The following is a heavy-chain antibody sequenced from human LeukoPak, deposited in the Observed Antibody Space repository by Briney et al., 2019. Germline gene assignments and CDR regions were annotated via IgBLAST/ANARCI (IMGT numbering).Heavy chain of an antibody. D-gene: IGHD1-26*01. J-gene: IGHJ6*03. V-gene: IGHV3-21*01. CDR3: ARDPYSGNYGNYYYYYMDV. CDR2: ITSSGAYI. Sequence: GGSLRLSCAAFGFTFNNYNMNWVRQAPGKALEWVSSITSSGAYIFYADSVKGRFTISRDNAKDSLYLQMNSLGPEDTAVYYCARDPYSGNYGNYYYYYMDVWGKGTTVTISS. CDR1: GFTFNNYN.